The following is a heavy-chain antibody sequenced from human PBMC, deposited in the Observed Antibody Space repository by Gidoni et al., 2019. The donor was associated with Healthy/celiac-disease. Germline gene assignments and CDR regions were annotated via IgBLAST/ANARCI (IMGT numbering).Heavy chain of an antibody. CDR2: IYSGGST. V-gene: IGHV3-66*01. CDR3: ARDKLYDFWSGYRHWYFDL. CDR1: GFTVSSNY. J-gene: IGHJ2*01. D-gene: IGHD3-3*01. Sequence: EVQLVESGGGLVQPGGSLRLSCAASGFTVSSNYMSWVRQAPGKGLGWVSVIYSGGSTYYADSVKGRFTISRDNSKNTLYLQMNSLRAEDTAVYYCARDKLYDFWSGYRHWYFDLWGRGTLVTVSS.